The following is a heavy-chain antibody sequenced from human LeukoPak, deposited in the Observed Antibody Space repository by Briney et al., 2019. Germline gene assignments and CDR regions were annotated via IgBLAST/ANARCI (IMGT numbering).Heavy chain of an antibody. CDR1: GGAFSGYY. CDR2: INHSGST. J-gene: IGHJ4*02. V-gene: IGHV4-34*01. Sequence: SETLSLTCAVYGGAFSGYYWSWIRQPPGKGLEWIGEINHSGSTNYNPSLKSRVTISVDTSKNQFSLKLSSVTAADTAVYYCARGIAAAALDYWGQGTLVTVSS. CDR3: ARGIAAAALDY. D-gene: IGHD6-13*01.